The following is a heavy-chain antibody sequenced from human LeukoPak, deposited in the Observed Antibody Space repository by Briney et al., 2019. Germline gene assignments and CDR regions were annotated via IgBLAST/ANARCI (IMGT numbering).Heavy chain of an antibody. D-gene: IGHD3-22*01. CDR3: ARDKVYYYDSSGYSYYWYFDL. V-gene: IGHV3-66*01. CDR2: IYSGGST. J-gene: IGHJ2*01. Sequence: GGSLRLSCAASGFTVSSNYMSWVRQAPGKGLEWVSVIYSGGSTYYADSVKGRFTISRDNSKNTLYLQMSSLRAEDTAVYYCARDKVYYYDSSGYSYYWYFDLWGRGTLVTVSS. CDR1: GFTVSSNY.